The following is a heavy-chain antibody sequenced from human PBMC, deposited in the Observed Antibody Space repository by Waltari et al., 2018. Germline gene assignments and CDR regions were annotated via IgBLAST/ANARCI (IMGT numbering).Heavy chain of an antibody. V-gene: IGHV3-30-3*01. CDR3: ARVISSSSGVDY. CDR1: GFTFSSYA. CDR2: ISYDGSNK. J-gene: IGHJ4*02. D-gene: IGHD6-6*01. Sequence: QVQLVESGGGVVQPGRSLRLSCAASGFTFSSYAMHWVRQAPGKGLGWVAVISYDGSNKYYADSVKGRFTISRDNSKNTLYLQMNSLRAEDTAVYYCARVISSSSGVDYWGQGTLVTVSS.